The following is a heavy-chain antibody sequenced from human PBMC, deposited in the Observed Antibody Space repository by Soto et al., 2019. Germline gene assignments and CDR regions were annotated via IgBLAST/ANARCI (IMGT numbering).Heavy chain of an antibody. CDR3: ARAGILTGYLSY. CDR2: ISAYNGNT. Sequence: ASVKVSCKASGYTLTSYGISWVRQAPGQGLEWMGWISAYNGNTNYAQKLQGRVTITADESTSTAYMELSSLRSEDTAVYYCARAGILTGYLSYWGQGTLVTVSS. V-gene: IGHV1-18*04. J-gene: IGHJ4*02. D-gene: IGHD3-9*01. CDR1: GYTLTSYG.